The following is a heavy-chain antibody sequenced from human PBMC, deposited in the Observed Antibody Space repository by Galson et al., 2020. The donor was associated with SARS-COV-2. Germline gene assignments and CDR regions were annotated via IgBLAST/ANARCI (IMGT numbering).Heavy chain of an antibody. J-gene: IGHJ6*02. CDR3: AGRIAAAAPYYCYSAMDR. CDR2: LNSPKAGGTT. D-gene: IGHD6-13*01. Sequence: VTTGGSLRLSCAASGITIRNAWNRWVRQAPGHGLEWDGLLNSPKAGGTTDYAAPVNGRFTMSRDDSKDTLYMQMTSLTTDDTAVYYCAGRIAAAAPYYCYSAMDRRGPGTAVTVSS. V-gene: IGHV3-15*05. CDR1: GITIRNAW.